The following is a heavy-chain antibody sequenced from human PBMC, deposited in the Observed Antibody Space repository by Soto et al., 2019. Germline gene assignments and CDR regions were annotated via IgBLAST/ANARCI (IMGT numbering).Heavy chain of an antibody. CDR3: AKLMYYYDSSAYFDY. V-gene: IGHV5-10-1*01. Sequence: GESLKIACKGSGYSFTSYWISWVRQMPGKGLEWMGRIDPSDSYTNYSPSFQGHVTISADKSISTAYLQWSSLKASDTAMYYCAKLMYYYDSSAYFDYWGQGTLVTVSS. J-gene: IGHJ4*02. CDR2: IDPSDSYT. CDR1: GYSFTSYW. D-gene: IGHD3-22*01.